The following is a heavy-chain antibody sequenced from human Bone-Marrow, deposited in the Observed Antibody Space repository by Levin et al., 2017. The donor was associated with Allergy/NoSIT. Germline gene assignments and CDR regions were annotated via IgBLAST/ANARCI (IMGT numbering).Heavy chain of an antibody. J-gene: IGHJ6*02. Sequence: GGSLRLSCAASGFTFSSYGMHWVRQAPSKGLEWVAVIWYDGSNEQYADFVKGRLTISRDNAKSTLYLELNSLRVEDTAVYYCARDVSTETTGDYGMDVWGQGTMVTVSS. CDR2: IWYDGSNE. CDR1: GFTFSSYG. D-gene: IGHD4-17*01. V-gene: IGHV3-33*01. CDR3: ARDVSTETTGDYGMDV.